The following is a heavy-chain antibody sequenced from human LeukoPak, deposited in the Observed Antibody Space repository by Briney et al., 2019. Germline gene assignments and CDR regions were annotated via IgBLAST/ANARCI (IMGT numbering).Heavy chain of an antibody. V-gene: IGHV3-21*06. D-gene: IGHD6-25*01. Sequence: GGSLRLSCRASGFTFSAYNMNWFRQTPRKGLEWVASISTTSRYIYYADSVKGRFTISRDNAKNSLYLQMNRLRAEDTALFYCVRDLAPFIATNSGDAFDFWGQGTMVTVSS. J-gene: IGHJ3*01. CDR2: ISTTSRYI. CDR3: VRDLAPFIATNSGDAFDF. CDR1: GFTFSAYN.